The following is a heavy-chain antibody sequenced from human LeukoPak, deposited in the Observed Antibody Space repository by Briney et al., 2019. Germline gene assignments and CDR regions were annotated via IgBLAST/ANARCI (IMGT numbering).Heavy chain of an antibody. Sequence: ASVKVSCKASGGTFSSYAISWVRQAPGQGLEWMGGIIPIFGTANYAQKFQGRVTMTRNTSISTAYMELSSLRSEDTAVYYCAREARRGSWYSPYYGMDVWGQGTTVTVSS. D-gene: IGHD6-13*01. CDR3: AREARRGSWYSPYYGMDV. CDR1: GGTFSSYA. CDR2: IIPIFGTA. J-gene: IGHJ6*02. V-gene: IGHV1-69*05.